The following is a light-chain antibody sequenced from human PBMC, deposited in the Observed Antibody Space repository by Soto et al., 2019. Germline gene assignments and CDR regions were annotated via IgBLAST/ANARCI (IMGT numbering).Light chain of an antibody. J-gene: IGLJ3*02. CDR2: DVT. CDR3: SSYAGSYTVV. V-gene: IGLV2-11*01. CDR1: NNDVGGYNY. Sequence: QSALTQPRSVSGSPGQSVTISCTGTNNDVGGYNYVSWYQQQPGKAPKLIIYDVTKRPSGVPDRFSGSKSGNTASLTISGLQADDDADYYCSSYAGSYTVVFGGGTKVTVL.